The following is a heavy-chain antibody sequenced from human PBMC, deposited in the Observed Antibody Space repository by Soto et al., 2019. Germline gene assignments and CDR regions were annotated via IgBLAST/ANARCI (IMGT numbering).Heavy chain of an antibody. J-gene: IGHJ6*03. CDR3: ATQTHTYYDILTGSIKAFDYYYYYMDV. V-gene: IGHV4-39*07. CDR1: GGSISSSSYY. CDR2: IYYSGST. Sequence: SETLSLTCTVSGGSISSSSYYWGWIRQPPGKGLEWIGSIYYSGSTYYNPSLKSRVTISVDTSKNQFSLKLSSVTAADTAVYYCATQTHTYYDILTGSIKAFDYYYYYMDVWGKGTTVTVSS. D-gene: IGHD3-9*01.